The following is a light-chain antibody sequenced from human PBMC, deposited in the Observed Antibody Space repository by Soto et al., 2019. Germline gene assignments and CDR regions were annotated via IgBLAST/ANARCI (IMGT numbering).Light chain of an antibody. V-gene: IGKV3-20*01. J-gene: IGKJ1*01. Sequence: EVVLTQSPDTLSLSPGERATLSCRASQNFGSTYLAWYQQKRGXXXXXLXXXXSSRATGIQDRFSGSGSGTDFTLTISRLEPEDFAVYYCQHYANSPWTFGQGTKVDIK. CDR2: XXS. CDR1: QNFGSTY. CDR3: QHYANSPWT.